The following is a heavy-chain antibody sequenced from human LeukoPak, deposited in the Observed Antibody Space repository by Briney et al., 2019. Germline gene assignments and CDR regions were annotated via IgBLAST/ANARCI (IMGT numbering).Heavy chain of an antibody. CDR3: ARELYDFWSGLSPDYYYGMDV. J-gene: IGHJ6*02. Sequence: GGSLRLSCAASGFTFSSYWMSWVRQAPGKGLEWVAVIWYDGSNKYYADSVKGRFTISRDNSKNTLYLQMNSLRAEDTAVYYCARELYDFWSGLSPDYYYGMDVWGQGTTVTVSS. CDR1: GFTFSSYW. CDR2: IWYDGSNK. D-gene: IGHD3-3*01. V-gene: IGHV3-33*08.